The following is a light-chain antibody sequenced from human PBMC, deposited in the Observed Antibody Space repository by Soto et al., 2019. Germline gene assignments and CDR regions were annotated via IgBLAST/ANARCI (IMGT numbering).Light chain of an antibody. CDR3: NSDTNSRAVV. CDR2: EVT. V-gene: IGLV2-14*01. J-gene: IGLJ2*01. CDR1: RDDIGAYDY. Sequence: QSVLTQPASVSGSPGQSITISCAGTRDDIGAYDYVSWYQQHPGNAPKLLVYEVTNRPSGVSDRFSGSTSGNTAFLTISGLQAEDEAAYYCNSDTNSRAVVFGGGTKGTVL.